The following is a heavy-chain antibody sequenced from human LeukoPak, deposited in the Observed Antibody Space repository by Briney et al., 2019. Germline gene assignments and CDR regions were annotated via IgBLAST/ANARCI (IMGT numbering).Heavy chain of an antibody. J-gene: IGHJ4*02. CDR1: AFTFSAYA. Sequence: GGSLRLSCAASAFTFSAYALYWVRQAPGKGLEWVAFISYDGSNEYYADSAKGRFTISRDNSKNTLYLQMNSLRAEDTAVYYCARDDSGIPSSGLIDYWGQGTLVTVSS. V-gene: IGHV3-30-3*01. CDR2: ISYDGSNE. CDR3: ARDDSGIPSSGLIDY. D-gene: IGHD3-10*01.